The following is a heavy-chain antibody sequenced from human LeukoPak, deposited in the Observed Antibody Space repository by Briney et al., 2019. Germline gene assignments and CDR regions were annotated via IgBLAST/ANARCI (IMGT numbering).Heavy chain of an antibody. J-gene: IGHJ4*02. Sequence: SETLSLTCAVYGGSFSGYYWSWIRQPPGKGLEWIGEINHSGSTNYNPSLKSRVTISVDTSKNQFSLKLSSVTAADTAVYYCASHGPEGRAYYDFWSGYYIEYDYWGQGTLVTVSS. CDR1: GGSFSGYY. CDR2: INHSGST. D-gene: IGHD3-3*01. V-gene: IGHV4-34*01. CDR3: ASHGPEGRAYYDFWSGYYIEYDY.